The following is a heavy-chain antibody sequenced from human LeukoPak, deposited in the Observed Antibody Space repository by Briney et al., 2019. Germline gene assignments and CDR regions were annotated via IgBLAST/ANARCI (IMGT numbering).Heavy chain of an antibody. D-gene: IGHD3-10*01. Sequence: PVGSLRLSCAASGFTFSSYAMSWVRQAPGKGLEWVSAISVSGGSTYYADSVKGRFTISRDNSKNALYLQMNSLRAEGTAVYYCAKDDGYYGSGSYYDYWGQGTLVTVSS. CDR3: AKDDGYYGSGSYYDY. CDR1: GFTFSSYA. V-gene: IGHV3-23*01. J-gene: IGHJ4*02. CDR2: ISVSGGST.